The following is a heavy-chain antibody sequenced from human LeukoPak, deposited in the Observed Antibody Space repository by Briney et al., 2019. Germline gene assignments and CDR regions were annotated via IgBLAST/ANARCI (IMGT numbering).Heavy chain of an antibody. Sequence: GGSLRLSCAASGFTFSSYAMSWVRQAPGKGLEWVSAISGSGGSTYYADSVKGRFTISRDNSKNTLYLQMNSLRAEDTAVYYCARDEASEYYDFWSGYMIDYWGQGTLVTVSS. J-gene: IGHJ4*02. V-gene: IGHV3-23*01. D-gene: IGHD3-3*01. CDR1: GFTFSSYA. CDR3: ARDEASEYYDFWSGYMIDY. CDR2: ISGSGGST.